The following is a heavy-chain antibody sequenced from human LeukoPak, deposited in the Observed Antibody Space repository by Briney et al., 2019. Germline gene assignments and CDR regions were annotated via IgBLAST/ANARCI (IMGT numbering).Heavy chain of an antibody. CDR2: TYYRSKWYN. CDR1: GDSVSSFSAA. D-gene: IGHD6-19*01. J-gene: IGHJ6*02. CDR3: ATGREHTSGWSDTTDYYGRDV. V-gene: IGHV6-1*01. Sequence: SQTLSLTCAISGDSVSSFSAAWHWIRQSPSRGLEWLGRTYYRSKWYNDYAVSVRSRIIINPDTSKNQFSLQMNSVTPEDTAVYYCATGREHTSGWSDTTDYYGRDVWGQGTTVTVSS.